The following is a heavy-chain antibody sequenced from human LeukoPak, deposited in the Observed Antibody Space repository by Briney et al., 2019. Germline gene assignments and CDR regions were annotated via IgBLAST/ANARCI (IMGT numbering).Heavy chain of an antibody. D-gene: IGHD2-15*01. Sequence: GGSLRLSCAASGFTFSSYAMSWVRQAPGKGLEWVPAISGSGYSTYYADSVRGRFTISRDNSKNTLYLQMNRLRAEDTAVYYCAKDPDIVLVAATAWFDSWGQGTLVTVSS. V-gene: IGHV3-23*01. CDR2: ISGSGYST. CDR1: GFTFSSYA. CDR3: AKDPDIVLVAATAWFDS. J-gene: IGHJ5*01.